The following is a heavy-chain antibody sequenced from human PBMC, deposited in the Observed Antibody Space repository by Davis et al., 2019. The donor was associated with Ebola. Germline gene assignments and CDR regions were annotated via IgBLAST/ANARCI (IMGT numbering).Heavy chain of an antibody. Sequence: GESLKISCAASGFTFTNYWMHWVRQAPGKGLVWVSSINSDGSSTTYAASVKGRFTISRDNAKNTLFLQMNSLRADDTAVYYCAKDDFSRGSQYYFDYWGQGTLVTVSS. D-gene: IGHD1-26*01. V-gene: IGHV3-74*01. CDR1: GFTFTNYW. CDR3: AKDDFSRGSQYYFDY. CDR2: INSDGSST. J-gene: IGHJ4*02.